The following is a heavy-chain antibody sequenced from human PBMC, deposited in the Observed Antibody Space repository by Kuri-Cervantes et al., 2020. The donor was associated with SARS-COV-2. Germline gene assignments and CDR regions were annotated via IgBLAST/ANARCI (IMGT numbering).Heavy chain of an antibody. CDR2: ISSSGSTI. CDR3: AGGRGDTAMVTPWYFDI. Sequence: GESLKISCAASGFPVTSYEINWVRQAPGKGLEWVSYISSSGSTIYYADSVKGRFTISRDNAKNSLYLQMTSLRAEDTAVYYCAGGRGDTAMVTPWYFDIWGQGTLVTVSS. CDR1: GFPVTSYE. V-gene: IGHV3-48*03. D-gene: IGHD5-18*01. J-gene: IGHJ4*02.